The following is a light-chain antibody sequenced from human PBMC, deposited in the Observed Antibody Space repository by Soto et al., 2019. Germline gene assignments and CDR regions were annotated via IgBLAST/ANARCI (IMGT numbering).Light chain of an antibody. V-gene: IGLV8-61*01. CDR1: SGSVSTSYY. CDR3: ALYMSSGISV. Sequence: QTVVTQEPSLSVSPGGTVTLTCGLSSGSVSTSYYPSWYQQTPGQAPRTLIYSTNTRSPGVPDRFSGSILGNKAALTITGAQADDESDYYCALYMSSGISVFGGGTKVTVL. J-gene: IGLJ3*02. CDR2: STN.